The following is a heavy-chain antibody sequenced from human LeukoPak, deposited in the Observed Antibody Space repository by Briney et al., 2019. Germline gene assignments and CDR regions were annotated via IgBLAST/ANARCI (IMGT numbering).Heavy chain of an antibody. CDR2: INHSGST. CDR1: GGSFSGYY. J-gene: IGHJ4*02. V-gene: IGHV4-34*01. CDR3: ARGYYDYVWGSYRYVGYFDY. Sequence: SETLSLTCAVYGGSFSGYYWRWIRQPPGKGLEWIGEINHSGSTNYNPSLKSRVTISVDTSKNQFSLKLSSVTAADTAVYYCARGYYDYVWGSYRYVGYFDYWGQGTLVTVSS. D-gene: IGHD3-16*02.